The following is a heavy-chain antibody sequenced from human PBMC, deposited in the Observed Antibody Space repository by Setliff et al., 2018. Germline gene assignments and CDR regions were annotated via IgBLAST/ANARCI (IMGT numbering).Heavy chain of an antibody. CDR1: GFTLSTYA. Sequence: LRLSCVASGFTLSTYAMSWVRQAPGKGLEWVSVISDSRGSTYYADSVKGRFTISRDNSKNTLYLQMLSLRAEDTAVYYCAKGGSTSCYTEADYWGQGTLVTVSS. J-gene: IGHJ4*02. V-gene: IGHV3-23*01. D-gene: IGHD2-2*02. CDR3: AKGGSTSCYTEADY. CDR2: ISDSRGST.